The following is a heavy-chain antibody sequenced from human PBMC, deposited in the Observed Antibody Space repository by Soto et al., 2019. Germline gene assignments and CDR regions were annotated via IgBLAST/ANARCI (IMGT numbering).Heavy chain of an antibody. CDR2: FSGSGGNI. V-gene: IGHV3-23*01. CDR1: GFAFSTHA. Sequence: GGSLRLSCVASGFAFSTHAMSWVRQAPGKGLEWVSTFSGSGGNIYYAESMKGRLTISRDDSKNTLYLQMNSPRVEDTAVYYCAKDPPWTVGPLAMDVWGQGTTVTVSS. CDR3: AKDPPWTVGPLAMDV. D-gene: IGHD1-26*01. J-gene: IGHJ6*02.